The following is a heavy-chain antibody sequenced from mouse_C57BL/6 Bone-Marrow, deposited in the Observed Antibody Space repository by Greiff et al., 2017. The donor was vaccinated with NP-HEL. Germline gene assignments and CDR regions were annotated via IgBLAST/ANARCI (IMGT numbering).Heavy chain of an antibody. CDR1: GYTFTSYW. J-gene: IGHJ2*01. D-gene: IGHD2-5*01. Sequence: QVQLQQPGAELVKPGASVKMSCKASGYTFTSYWITWVKQRPGQGLEWIGDIYPGSGSTNYNEKFKSQATLTVDTSSSTAYMQLSSLTSEDSAVDYCAREDYYSNYGFDYWGQGTTLTVSS. CDR3: AREDYYSNYGFDY. CDR2: IYPGSGST. V-gene: IGHV1-55*01.